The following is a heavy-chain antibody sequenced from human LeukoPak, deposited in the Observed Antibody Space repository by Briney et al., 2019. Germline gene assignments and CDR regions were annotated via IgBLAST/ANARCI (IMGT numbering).Heavy chain of an antibody. CDR1: GFTVSSNY. D-gene: IGHD3-22*01. Sequence: GGSLRLSCAASGFTVSSNYMSWVRQAPGKGLEWVSVIYSGGSTYYADSVKGRFTISRDNSKNTLYLQMNSLRAEDTAVYYCARGYYYDSSGYKDYYFDYWGQGTLVTVSS. CDR2: IYSGGST. CDR3: ARGYYYDSSGYKDYYFDY. J-gene: IGHJ4*02. V-gene: IGHV3-66*01.